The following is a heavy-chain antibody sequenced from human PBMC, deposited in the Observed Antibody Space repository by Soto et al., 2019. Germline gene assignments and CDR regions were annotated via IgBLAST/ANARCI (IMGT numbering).Heavy chain of an antibody. CDR2: INHSGST. D-gene: IGHD2-2*01. CDR3: ARGVGYCSSTSCYVRYYYYMDV. V-gene: IGHV4-34*01. J-gene: IGHJ6*03. CDR1: GGSFSGYY. Sequence: PSETLSLTCGAYGGSFSGYYWSWIRQPPGKGLEWIGEINHSGSTNYNPSLKSRVTISVDTSKNRFSLKLSSVTAADTAVYYCARGVGYCSSTSCYVRYYYYMDVWGKGTTVTVSS.